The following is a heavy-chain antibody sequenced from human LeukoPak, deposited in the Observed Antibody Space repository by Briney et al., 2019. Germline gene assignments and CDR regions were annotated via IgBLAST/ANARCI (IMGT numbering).Heavy chain of an antibody. V-gene: IGHV3-7*03. CDR2: IKEDGSAK. J-gene: IGHJ3*01. D-gene: IGHD6-6*01. CDR3: ARVYSSSSGKNAFDF. CDR1: GFTFSSYW. Sequence: GGSLRLSCAVSGFTFSSYWMSWVRQAPGKGLEWVANIKEDGSAKDHVDSVKGRFTISRDNAKNSLSLQMNSLRAGDTAVYYCARVYSSSSGKNAFDFWGQGTLVTVSS.